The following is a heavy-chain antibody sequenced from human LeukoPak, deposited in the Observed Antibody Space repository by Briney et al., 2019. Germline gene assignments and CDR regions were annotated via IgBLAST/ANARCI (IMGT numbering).Heavy chain of an antibody. CDR3: ARDLLYYDFWSGSYCFDY. CDR2: ISGSGGST. Sequence: GGSLRLSCAASGFTFSSYAMSWVRQAPGKGLEWVSAISGSGGSTYYADSVKGRFTISRDNSKNTLYLQMNSLRAEDTAVYYCARDLLYYDFWSGSYCFDYWGQGTLVTVSS. D-gene: IGHD3-3*01. J-gene: IGHJ4*02. V-gene: IGHV3-23*01. CDR1: GFTFSSYA.